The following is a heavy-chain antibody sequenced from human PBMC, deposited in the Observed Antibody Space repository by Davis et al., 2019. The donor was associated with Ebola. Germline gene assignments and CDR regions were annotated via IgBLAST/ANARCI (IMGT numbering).Heavy chain of an antibody. CDR2: IDWDDDK. CDR3: ARIHGEYSSSLGDGMDV. V-gene: IGHV2-70*11. CDR1: GFSLSTRGLC. Sequence: SGPTLVKPTQTLTLTCTFSGFSLSTRGLCVSWIRQPPGKALEWLARIDWDDDKYYSTSLKTRLTISKDTSKNQVVLTMTNMDPVDTATYYCARIHGEYSSSLGDGMDVWGQGTTVTVSS. D-gene: IGHD6-13*01. J-gene: IGHJ6*02.